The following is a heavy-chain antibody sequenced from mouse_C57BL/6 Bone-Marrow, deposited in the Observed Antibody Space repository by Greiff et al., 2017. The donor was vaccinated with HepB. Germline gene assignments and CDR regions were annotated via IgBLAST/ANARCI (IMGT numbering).Heavy chain of an antibody. D-gene: IGHD1-1*01. CDR1: GFSLTSYG. CDR2: IWSGGST. CDR3: ANYYGYWYFDV. J-gene: IGHJ1*03. V-gene: IGHV2-2*01. Sequence: VKLMESGPGLVQPSQSLSITCTVSGFSLTSYGVHWVRQSPGKGLEWLGVIWSGGSTDYNAAFISRLSISKDNSKSQVFFKMNSLQADDTAIYYCANYYGYWYFDVWGTGTTVTVSS.